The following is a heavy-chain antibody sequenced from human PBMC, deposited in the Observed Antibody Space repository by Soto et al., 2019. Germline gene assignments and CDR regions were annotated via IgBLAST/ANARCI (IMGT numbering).Heavy chain of an antibody. CDR3: ARDGSGHRSRASPMYV. CDR1: GDTFSSYA. V-gene: IGHV1-69*01. Sequence: QVQLVQSGAEVKKPGSSVKVSCKASGDTFSSYAISWVRQAPGQGLEWMGGIIPIFGTANYAQKFQGRVTINADESTSTAYMELSSLRSEDTAVYYCARDGSGHRSRASPMYVWGQGTTVTVSS. J-gene: IGHJ6*02. D-gene: IGHD2-15*01. CDR2: IIPIFGTA.